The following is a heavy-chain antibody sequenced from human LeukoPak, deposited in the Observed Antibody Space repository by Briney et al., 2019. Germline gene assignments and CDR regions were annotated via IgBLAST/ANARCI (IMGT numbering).Heavy chain of an antibody. CDR2: ISYDGSNK. J-gene: IGHJ4*02. V-gene: IGHV3-30*03. D-gene: IGHD3-10*01. CDR3: ARTTTPHYYGSGSYALGY. CDR1: GFTFSSYG. Sequence: GGSLRLSCAASGFTFSSYGMHWVRQAPGKGLEWVAVISYDGSNKYYADSVKGRFTISRDNSKNTLYLQMNSLRAEETAVYYCARTTTPHYYGSGSYALGYWGQGTLVTVPS.